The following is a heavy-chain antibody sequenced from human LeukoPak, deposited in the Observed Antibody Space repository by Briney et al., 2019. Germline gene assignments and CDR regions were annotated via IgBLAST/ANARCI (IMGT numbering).Heavy chain of an antibody. Sequence: GGSLRLSCATSGFTFSRHIISWVRQAPGKGLEWVANMRQDGSEKFYADSVKGRFTISRDNAKNSLHLQMSSLRVEDTAVYYCAREGEAFDYWGQGTLVTVSS. CDR3: AREGEAFDY. CDR2: MRQDGSEK. D-gene: IGHD1-26*01. J-gene: IGHJ4*02. CDR1: GFTFSRHI. V-gene: IGHV3-7*01.